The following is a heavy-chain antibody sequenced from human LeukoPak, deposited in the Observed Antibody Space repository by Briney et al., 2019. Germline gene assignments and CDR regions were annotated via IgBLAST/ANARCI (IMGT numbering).Heavy chain of an antibody. V-gene: IGHV4-4*09. J-gene: IGHJ5*02. D-gene: IGHD1-7*01. CDR1: GGSISSYY. CDR2: IYTSGST. Sequence: SETLSLTCTVSGGSISSYYWSWIRQPPGKGLEGIGYIYTSGSTNYNPSLKSRVTISVDTSKNQFSLKLSSVTAADTAVYYCARHLGNYGWFDPWGQGTLVTVSS. CDR3: ARHLGNYGWFDP.